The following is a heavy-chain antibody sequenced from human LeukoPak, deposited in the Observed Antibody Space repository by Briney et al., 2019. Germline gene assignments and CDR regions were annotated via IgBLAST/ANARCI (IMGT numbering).Heavy chain of an antibody. J-gene: IGHJ5*02. CDR2: INQDGTDK. D-gene: IGHD1-26*01. CDR3: AREIVGTHKSRFDP. CDR1: GFTFSGRW. V-gene: IGHV3-7*03. Sequence: PGGSLRLSCAASGFTFSGRWMSWLRQAPGKGLEWVANINQDGTDKYYVDSVKGRFTISRDSAKNSLYLQMNSLRAEDTAVYYCAREIVGTHKSRFDPWGQGTLVTVSS.